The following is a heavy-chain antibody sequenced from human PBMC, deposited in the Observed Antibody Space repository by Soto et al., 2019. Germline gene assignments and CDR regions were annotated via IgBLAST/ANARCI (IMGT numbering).Heavy chain of an antibody. CDR3: ARGSHFDFSSGYADSFDV. Sequence: SATLGLTCAVYGGSFMGHYGTWIRPHPGKGLEWIGEINHSGSTNYNPPLRSRVTISVDTSKNQFSLKLSSMTAADTAMYYCARGSHFDFSSGYADSFDVWGQGTMVTVSS. CDR1: GGSFMGHY. CDR2: INHSGST. D-gene: IGHD3-3*01. J-gene: IGHJ3*01. V-gene: IGHV4-34*01.